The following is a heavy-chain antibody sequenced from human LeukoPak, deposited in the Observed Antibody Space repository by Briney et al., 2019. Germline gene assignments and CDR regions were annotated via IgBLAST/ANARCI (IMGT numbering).Heavy chain of an antibody. Sequence: KPSETLSLTCTVSGGSISNFYWSWIRQPAGKGLEWIGRMSTSGNTDYNPYIKSRVTMSVDMSKKQFSLKLSSVTAADTAVYYCASDAFYDSGGYYYYWGQGTLVTVSS. D-gene: IGHD3-22*01. V-gene: IGHV4-4*07. CDR2: MSTSGNT. CDR1: GGSISNFY. J-gene: IGHJ4*02. CDR3: ASDAFYDSGGYYYY.